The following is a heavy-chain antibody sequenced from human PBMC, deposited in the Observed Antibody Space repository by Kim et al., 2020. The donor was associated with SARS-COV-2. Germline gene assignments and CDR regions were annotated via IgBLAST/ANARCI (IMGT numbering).Heavy chain of an antibody. CDR1: GYTFTSNA. J-gene: IGHJ5*02. CDR2: INTNTGNP. V-gene: IGHV7-4-1*02. Sequence: ASVKVSCKASGYTFTSNAINWVRQAPGQGFEWLGWINTNTGNPTYAQGFRGRLVISLDTSVSTAYLQISSLQTKDTAVDYCVRVPGDTSKVHFDPGGQGTLVTVSS. CDR3: VRVPGDTSKVHFDP. D-gene: IGHD5-18*01.